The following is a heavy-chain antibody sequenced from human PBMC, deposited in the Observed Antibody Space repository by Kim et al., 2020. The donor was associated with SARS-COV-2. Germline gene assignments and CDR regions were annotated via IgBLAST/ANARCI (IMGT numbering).Heavy chain of an antibody. Sequence: GDSLRISCKASGYNFNTHWIGWVRHRSGKGLEWLGLIYPDDSDTRYSPSFRNQVSISVDKSINTAYLHWTTLRASDTAIYYCARHGSGSERFIDLWGQGT. CDR1: GYNFNTHW. J-gene: IGHJ4*02. D-gene: IGHD3-10*01. CDR3: ARHGSGSERFIDL. CDR2: IYPDDSDT. V-gene: IGHV5-51*01.